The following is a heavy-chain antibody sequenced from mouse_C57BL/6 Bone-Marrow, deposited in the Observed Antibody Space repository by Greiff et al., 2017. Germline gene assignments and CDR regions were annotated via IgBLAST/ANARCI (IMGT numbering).Heavy chain of an antibody. CDR1: GYTFTSYW. V-gene: IGHV1-5*01. D-gene: IGHD2-2*01. CDR3: TRWLRRRGYFDY. Sequence: VQLQQSGTVLASPGASVKMSCKTSGYTFTSYWMHWVKQRPGQGLEWIGAIYPGNSDTRYNQKFTGKAKLTAVTSASTAYMELSSLTNDDSAVYYCTRWLRRRGYFDYWGQGTTLTVSS. J-gene: IGHJ2*01. CDR2: IYPGNSDT.